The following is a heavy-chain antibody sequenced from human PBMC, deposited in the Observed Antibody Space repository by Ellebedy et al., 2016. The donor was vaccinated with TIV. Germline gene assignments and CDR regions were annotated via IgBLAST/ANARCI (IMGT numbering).Heavy chain of an antibody. D-gene: IGHD3-9*01. CDR2: IWYDGFNK. CDR3: AREQSPYYEILTGSFDY. V-gene: IGHV3-33*08. J-gene: IGHJ4*02. CDR1: EFTFSYYA. Sequence: GESLKISCAASEFTFSYYAMHWVRQAPGQGLEWVAVIWYDGFNKDYADSVKGRFTISRDNSKSTLYLEMKSLRVEDTAVYYCAREQSPYYEILTGSFDYWGQGALVTVSS.